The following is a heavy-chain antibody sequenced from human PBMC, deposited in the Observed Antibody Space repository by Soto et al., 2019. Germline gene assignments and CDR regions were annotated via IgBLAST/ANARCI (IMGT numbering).Heavy chain of an antibody. J-gene: IGHJ4*02. D-gene: IGHD3-10*01. CDR1: GGSISSGDYY. CDR2: IYYSGST. CDR3: ARTILLWFGEVNVDY. Sequence: SETLSLTCTVSGGSISSGDYYWSWIRQPPGKGLEWIGYIYYSGSTYYNPSLKSRVTISVDTSKNQFSLKLSSVTAADTAVYYCARTILLWFGEVNVDYWGQGTLVTVSS. V-gene: IGHV4-30-4*01.